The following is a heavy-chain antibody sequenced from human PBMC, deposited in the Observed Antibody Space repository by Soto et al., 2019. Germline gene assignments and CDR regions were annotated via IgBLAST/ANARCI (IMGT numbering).Heavy chain of an antibody. CDR2: ISDNGGST. Sequence: PGGSLRLACAASGFTFSSYAMSWVRQAPGKGLEWVSLISDNGGSTYYADSVKGRFTISRDNSKNTLYLQMNTLRAEDTAVYYCAKAPLGYCTSTSCLYYFDSWGQGTLVTVSS. J-gene: IGHJ4*02. CDR3: AKAPLGYCTSTSCLYYFDS. V-gene: IGHV3-23*01. D-gene: IGHD2-2*01. CDR1: GFTFSSYA.